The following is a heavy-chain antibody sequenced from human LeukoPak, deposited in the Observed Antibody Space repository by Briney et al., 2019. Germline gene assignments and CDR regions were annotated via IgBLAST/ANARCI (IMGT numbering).Heavy chain of an antibody. CDR1: GVSVSSSDYY. V-gene: IGHV4-39*01. J-gene: IGHJ4*02. CDR2: IYYNGNT. Sequence: SETLSLTCTVFGVSVSSSDYYWGWIRQPPGKGLEWIGNIYYNGNTYYNPSLKSRVTISVDTSKNQFSLKLSSVTAADTAIYYCAKTYRARGYTYGYFDYWGQGTLVTVSS. CDR3: AKTYRARGYTYGYFDY. D-gene: IGHD5-18*01.